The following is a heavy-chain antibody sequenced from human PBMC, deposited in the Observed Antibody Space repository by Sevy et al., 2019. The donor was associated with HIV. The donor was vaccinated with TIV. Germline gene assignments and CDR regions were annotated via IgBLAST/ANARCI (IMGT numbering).Heavy chain of an antibody. CDR1: GFTFSSYA. V-gene: IGHV3-30-3*01. J-gene: IGHJ4*02. CDR3: ARGAGLHGYTYDWEVDY. Sequence: GGSLRLSCAASGFTFSSYAMHWVRQAPGKGLQWVAVISYDGSKKFYADSVKGRFTISRDNSKNTLYLQMNSLRPEDTAVYYCARGAGLHGYTYDWEVDYWGQGTLVTVSS. CDR2: ISYDGSKK. D-gene: IGHD5-18*01.